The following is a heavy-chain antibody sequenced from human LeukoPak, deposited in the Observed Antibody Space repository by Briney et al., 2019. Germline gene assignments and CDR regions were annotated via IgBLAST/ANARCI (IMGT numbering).Heavy chain of an antibody. Sequence: PSETLSLTCTVSGGSISSYYWSWIRQPPGKGLEWIGYIYYSGSTNYNPSLKSRVTISVDTSKNQFSLKLSSVTAADTAVYYCAREQSYDAGYSSSWYFDYWGQGTLVTVSS. CDR2: IYYSGST. V-gene: IGHV4-59*01. CDR3: AREQSYDAGYSSSWYFDY. D-gene: IGHD6-13*01. J-gene: IGHJ4*02. CDR1: GGSISSYY.